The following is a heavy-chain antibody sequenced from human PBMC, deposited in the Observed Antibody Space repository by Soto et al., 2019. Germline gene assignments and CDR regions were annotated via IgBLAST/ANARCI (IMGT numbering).Heavy chain of an antibody. CDR3: AKAIGPNQYRGYGYFQH. Sequence: PGGSLRLSCAASGFTFDDYAMHWVRQAPGKGLEWVSGISWNSGSIGYADSVKGRFTISRDNAKNSLYLQMNSLRAEDTALYYCAKAIGPNQYRGYGYFQHRGPGTLVTVSS. CDR2: ISWNSGSI. V-gene: IGHV3-9*01. J-gene: IGHJ1*01. CDR1: GFTFDDYA. D-gene: IGHD5-12*01.